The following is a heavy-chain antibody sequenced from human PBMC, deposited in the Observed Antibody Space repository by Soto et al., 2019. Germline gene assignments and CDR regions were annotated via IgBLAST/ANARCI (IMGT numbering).Heavy chain of an antibody. CDR1: GGSISSYY. J-gene: IGHJ4*02. V-gene: IGHV4-59*08. CDR2: IYYSGST. CDR3: ARRYGSSFDF. Sequence: SETLSLTCTVSGGSISSYYWSWIRQPPGKGLEWIGYIYYSGSTNYNPSLKSRVTISVDTSKNQFSLKLSSVTAADTAVYYCARRYGSSFDFWGQGTLVTVSS. D-gene: IGHD2-15*01.